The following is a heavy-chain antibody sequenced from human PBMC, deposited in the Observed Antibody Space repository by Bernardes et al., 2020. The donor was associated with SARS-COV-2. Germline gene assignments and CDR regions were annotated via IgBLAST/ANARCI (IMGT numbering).Heavy chain of an antibody. D-gene: IGHD3-22*01. Sequence: ASVKVSCKASGYTFTGYYMHWVRQAPGQGLEWMGWINPKSGGTNYAQKFQGRVTMTRDTSISTAYMELSRLRSDDTAVYYCAIPPTNYDRYGMDVWGQGTTVTVSS. V-gene: IGHV1-2*02. CDR3: AIPPTNYDRYGMDV. J-gene: IGHJ6*02. CDR1: GYTFTGYY. CDR2: INPKSGGT.